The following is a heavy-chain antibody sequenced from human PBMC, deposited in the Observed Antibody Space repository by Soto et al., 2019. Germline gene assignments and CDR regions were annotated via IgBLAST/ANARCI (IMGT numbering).Heavy chain of an antibody. Sequence: EVRLEEAGGGFVQPGGSLRVSRSGSGFIFSSFWMRWVRQGPGKGLEWVSRINGDGASLAYADSVKGRFSISRDDVKNTLHLQMNSLGADDTAVYFCAREGSLGLDVWGRGTTVTVSS. CDR3: AREGSLGLDV. CDR2: INGDGASL. CDR1: GFIFSSFW. D-gene: IGHD3-10*01. J-gene: IGHJ6*02. V-gene: IGHV3-74*03.